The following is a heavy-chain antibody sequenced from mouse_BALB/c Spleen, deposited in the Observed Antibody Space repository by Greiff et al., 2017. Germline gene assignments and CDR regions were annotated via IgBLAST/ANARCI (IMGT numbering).Heavy chain of an antibody. V-gene: IGHV3-2*02. CDR1: GYSITSDYA. CDR3: ARWDYGSRYYYAMDY. D-gene: IGHD1-1*01. J-gene: IGHJ4*01. CDR2: ISYSGST. Sequence: EVKLVESGPGLVKPSQSLSLTCTVTGYSITSDYAWNWIRQFPGNKLEWMGYISYSGSTSYNPSLKSRISITRDTSKNQFFLQLNSVTTEDTATYYCARWDYGSRYYYAMDYWGQGTSVTVSS.